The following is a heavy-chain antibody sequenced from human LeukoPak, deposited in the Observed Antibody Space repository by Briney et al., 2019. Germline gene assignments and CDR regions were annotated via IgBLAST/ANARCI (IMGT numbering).Heavy chain of an antibody. CDR2: IYYSGST. Sequence: SETLSLTCTVSGGSISSSSYYWGWIRQPPGKGLEWIGSIYYSGSTYYNPSLKSRVTISVDTSKNQFSLKLSSVTAADTAVYYCARHLARGYCSGGSCYLDYWGQGTLVAVSS. J-gene: IGHJ4*02. CDR1: GGSISSSSYY. V-gene: IGHV4-39*01. CDR3: ARHLARGYCSGGSCYLDY. D-gene: IGHD2-15*01.